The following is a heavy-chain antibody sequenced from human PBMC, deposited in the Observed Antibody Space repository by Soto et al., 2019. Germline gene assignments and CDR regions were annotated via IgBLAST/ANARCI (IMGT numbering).Heavy chain of an antibody. CDR3: ARGELLWFGELLR. D-gene: IGHD3-10*01. J-gene: IGHJ4*02. Sequence: QVQLVQSGAEVKKPGASVKVSCKASGYTFTSYEINWVRQATGQGLEWMGWMNPNSGDTGCAQKFQGRVTMTRNTSISTGYMELSRLRSEDTAVYYCARGELLWFGELLRWGQGTLVTVSS. CDR2: MNPNSGDT. V-gene: IGHV1-8*01. CDR1: GYTFTSYE.